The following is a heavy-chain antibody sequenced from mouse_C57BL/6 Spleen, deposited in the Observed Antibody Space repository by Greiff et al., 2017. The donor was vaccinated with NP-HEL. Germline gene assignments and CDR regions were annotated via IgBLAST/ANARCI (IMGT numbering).Heavy chain of an antibody. J-gene: IGHJ3*01. Sequence: QVQLKESGPELVKPGASVKISCKASGYAFSSSWMNWVKQRPGKGLEWIGRIYPGDGDTNYNGKFKGKATLTADKSSSTAYMQLSSLTSEDSAVYYCASLPFITTVEGGFAYWGQGTLVTVSA. CDR1: GYAFSSSW. V-gene: IGHV1-82*01. D-gene: IGHD1-1*01. CDR3: ASLPFITTVEGGFAY. CDR2: IYPGDGDT.